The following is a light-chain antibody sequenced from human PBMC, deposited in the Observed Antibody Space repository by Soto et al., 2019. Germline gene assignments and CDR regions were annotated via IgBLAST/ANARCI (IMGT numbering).Light chain of an antibody. CDR2: DVS. V-gene: IGLV2-14*01. Sequence: QSVLTQPASVSGSPGQSITISCTGTSSDVGGYNYVSWYQQHPGKAPKLMIYDVSNRPSGVSNRFSGSKSGNTASLTISGLQAEDEADYYRSSYTCSSTYVFGTGTKVIV. CDR3: SSYTCSSTYV. CDR1: SSDVGGYNY. J-gene: IGLJ1*01.